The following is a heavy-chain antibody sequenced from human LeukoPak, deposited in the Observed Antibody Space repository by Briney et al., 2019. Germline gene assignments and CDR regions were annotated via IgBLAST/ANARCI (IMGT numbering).Heavy chain of an antibody. CDR2: IYYSGNT. D-gene: IGHD3/OR15-3a*01. V-gene: IGHV4-39*01. Sequence: PSEPLSLTCTVSGVSISSSNSYWGWIRQPPGKGLEWIGSIYYSGNTYYNASLKSQVSIHIDTSKNQFSLGLTSVTAADTAVYYCARQTGSGLFILPGGQGTLVTVSS. J-gene: IGHJ4*02. CDR1: GVSISSSNSY. CDR3: ARQTGSGLFILP.